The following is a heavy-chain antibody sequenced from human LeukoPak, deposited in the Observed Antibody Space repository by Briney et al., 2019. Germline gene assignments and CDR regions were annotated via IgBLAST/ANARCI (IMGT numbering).Heavy chain of an antibody. Sequence: SETLSLTCTVSGGSISSYYWSWIRQPPGKGLEWIGYIYYSGSTNYNPSLKSRVTISVDTSKNQFSLKLSSVTAADTAVYYCARTKKYYYDSSGYCGEHDYWGQGTLVTVSS. CDR1: GGSISSYY. V-gene: IGHV4-59*01. CDR3: ARTKKYYYDSSGYCGEHDY. CDR2: IYYSGST. J-gene: IGHJ4*02. D-gene: IGHD3-22*01.